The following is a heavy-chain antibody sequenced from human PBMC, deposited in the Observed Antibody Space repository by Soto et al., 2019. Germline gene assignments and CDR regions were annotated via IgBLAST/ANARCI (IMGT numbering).Heavy chain of an antibody. V-gene: IGHV3-23*01. CDR2: ISGSGGIT. CDR3: AKASAPGGTYFPRWC. D-gene: IGHD1-26*01. Sequence: RLSCAASGFTFSSYGMSWFRQAPGKGREWVSSISGSGGITYYADSVKGRFTISRDNSKNTLYLQMNSLRAEDTAVYYCAKASAPGGTYFPRWCWGQGTRLTV. CDR1: GFTFSSYG. J-gene: IGHJ4*02.